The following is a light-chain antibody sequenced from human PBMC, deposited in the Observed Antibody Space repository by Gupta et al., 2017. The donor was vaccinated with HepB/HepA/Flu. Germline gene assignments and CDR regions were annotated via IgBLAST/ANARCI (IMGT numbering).Light chain of an antibody. CDR3: STWDVSLNGPV. Sequence: QSVLTQPPSASGTPGQRVTISCSGSGSNLGIFDVYWYQQFPGTAPKVLIYGKNQRPSEVPDRFSGSKSGTSASLAISDLRSEDEADYYCSTWDVSLNGPVFGGGTKLTVL. CDR1: GSNLGIFD. J-gene: IGLJ3*02. V-gene: IGLV1-47*01. CDR2: GKN.